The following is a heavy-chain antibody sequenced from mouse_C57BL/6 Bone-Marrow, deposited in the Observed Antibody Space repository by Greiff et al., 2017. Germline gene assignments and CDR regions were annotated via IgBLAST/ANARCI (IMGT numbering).Heavy chain of an antibody. J-gene: IGHJ2*01. CDR2: IDPEIGDT. CDR3: SSFDGNYFDF. V-gene: IGHV14-4*01. CDR1: GFNIKDDY. D-gene: IGHD2-3*01. Sequence: VQLQQSGAELVRPGASVKLSCTASGFNIKDDYIHWVKQRPEPGLEWIGWIDPEIGDTEYASKFQGKATITSDTSSNTAYLQLSSLTSEDTAVYDCSSFDGNYFDFWGQGTPLTVAS.